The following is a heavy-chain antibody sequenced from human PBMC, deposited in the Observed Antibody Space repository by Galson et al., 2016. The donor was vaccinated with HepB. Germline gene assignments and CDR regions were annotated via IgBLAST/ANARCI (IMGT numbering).Heavy chain of an antibody. CDR3: AKIAVAGDGDFWYFDL. Sequence: SLRLSCAASGLTFSNYGMSWVRQAPGKGLEWVAAISGSGARTNYADSVKGRFTISRDNSKNSPFLQMRRLRADDTAVYYCAKIAVAGDGDFWYFDLWGRGTPVTVSS. V-gene: IGHV3-23*01. CDR2: ISGSGART. D-gene: IGHD6-19*01. CDR1: GLTFSNYG. J-gene: IGHJ2*01.